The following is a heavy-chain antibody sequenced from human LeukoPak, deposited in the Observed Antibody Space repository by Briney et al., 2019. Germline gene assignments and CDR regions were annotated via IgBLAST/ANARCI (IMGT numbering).Heavy chain of an antibody. CDR3: ARAGPITGIVWVY. CDR1: GYTFTGYY. V-gene: IGHV1-2*02. CDR2: INPNSGGT. J-gene: IGHJ4*02. Sequence: VSMKVSCKASGYTFTGYYMHWVRQAPGQGLEWMGWINPNSGGTNYAQKFQGRVTMTRDTSISTAYMELSRLRSDDTAVYYCARAGPITGIVWVYWGQGTLVTVSS. D-gene: IGHD1-20*01.